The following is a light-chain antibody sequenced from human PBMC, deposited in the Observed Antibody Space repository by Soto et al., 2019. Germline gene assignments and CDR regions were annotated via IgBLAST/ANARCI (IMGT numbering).Light chain of an antibody. J-gene: IGKJ2*02. CDR2: GAS. CDR1: QSVYSNY. Sequence: EIVLTQSPGTLSLSPGESATLSCRASQSVYSNYLAWYKQKPGQAPRLLIYGASNRATGIPDRFSGSGSGTDFTLTISRLESEDFAVYYCQQCGFSPPCTFGQGTKLEIK. V-gene: IGKV3-20*01. CDR3: QQCGFSPPCT.